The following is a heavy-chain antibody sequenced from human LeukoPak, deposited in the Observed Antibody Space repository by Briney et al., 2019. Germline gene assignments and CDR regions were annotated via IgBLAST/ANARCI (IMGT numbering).Heavy chain of an antibody. D-gene: IGHD6-19*01. CDR3: AKEGSGLSFDY. V-gene: IGHV3-23*01. CDR1: GFTFSSYG. Sequence: GRSLRLSCAASGFTFSSYGMHWVRQAPGKGLEWVSGISGSGGSTYYADSVKGRFTISRDNSKNTLYLQMNSLRAEDTAVYYCAKEGSGLSFDYWGQGTLVTVSS. CDR2: ISGSGGST. J-gene: IGHJ4*02.